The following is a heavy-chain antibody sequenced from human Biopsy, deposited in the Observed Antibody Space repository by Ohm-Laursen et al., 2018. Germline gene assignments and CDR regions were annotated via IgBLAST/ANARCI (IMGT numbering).Heavy chain of an antibody. CDR1: GFTFGDYY. J-gene: IGHJ4*02. D-gene: IGHD3-10*01. CDR2: ISGSGVTK. Sequence: SLRLSCTAPGFTFGDYYMRWIRQAPGKGLEWLSYISGSGVTKMYADSVKGRFTVSRDNAKNSLYLEMNNLTVEDTAVYYCASDGAGSYNENWGQGTLVSVSS. V-gene: IGHV3-11*01. CDR3: ASDGAGSYNEN.